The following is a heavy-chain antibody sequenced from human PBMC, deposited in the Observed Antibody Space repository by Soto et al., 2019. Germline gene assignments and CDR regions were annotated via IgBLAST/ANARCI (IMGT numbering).Heavy chain of an antibody. CDR2: ISWNSGSI. Sequence: VQLVESGGGLVQPGRSLRLSCAASGFTFDDYAMHWVRQAPGKGLEWVSGISWNSGSIGYADSVKGRFTISRDNAKNSLYLQMNSLRAEDTALYYCAKDIDRSSLFNRDAFDIWGQGTMVTVSS. V-gene: IGHV3-9*01. CDR1: GFTFDDYA. J-gene: IGHJ3*02. D-gene: IGHD6-13*01. CDR3: AKDIDRSSLFNRDAFDI.